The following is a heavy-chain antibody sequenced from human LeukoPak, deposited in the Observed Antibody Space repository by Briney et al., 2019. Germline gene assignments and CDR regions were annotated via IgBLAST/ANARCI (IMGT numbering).Heavy chain of an antibody. CDR3: ARAPGSGYYFSRYNWFDP. CDR1: GGSFSGYY. D-gene: IGHD3-22*01. CDR2: INHSGST. Sequence: SETLSLTCAAYGGSFSGYYWSWIRQPPGKGLEWIGEINHSGSTNYNPSLKSRVTIPVDTSKNQFSLKLSSVTAADTAVYYCARAPGSGYYFSRYNWFDPWGQGTLVTVSS. V-gene: IGHV4-34*01. J-gene: IGHJ5*02.